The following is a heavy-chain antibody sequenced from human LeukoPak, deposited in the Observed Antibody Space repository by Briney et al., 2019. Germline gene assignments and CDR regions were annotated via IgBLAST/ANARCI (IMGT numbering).Heavy chain of an antibody. CDR2: ILSDGSNK. Sequence: PGRSLRLSCAASGFTFSSYAMHWVRQAPGKGLEWVAVILSDGSNKYYADSVKGRFTISRDNAKNTLSLQMNSLRPEDTAVYYCARGEFNGLDYWGQGTLATVSS. CDR1: GFTFSSYA. J-gene: IGHJ4*02. V-gene: IGHV3-30-3*01. CDR3: ARGEFNGLDY. D-gene: IGHD2-8*01.